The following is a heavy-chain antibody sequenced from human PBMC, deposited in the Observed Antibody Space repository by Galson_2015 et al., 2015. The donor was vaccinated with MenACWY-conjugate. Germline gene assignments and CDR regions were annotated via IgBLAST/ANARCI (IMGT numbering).Heavy chain of an antibody. CDR3: ARHGTAMVNIFDY. V-gene: IGHV4-38-2*01. Sequence: IRQPPGQGLEWIGSIYHSGSTYYNPSLKSRVTISVDTSKNQFSLKLSSVTAADTAVYYCARHGTAMVNIFDYWGQGTLVTVSS. CDR2: IYHSGST. J-gene: IGHJ4*02. D-gene: IGHD5-18*01.